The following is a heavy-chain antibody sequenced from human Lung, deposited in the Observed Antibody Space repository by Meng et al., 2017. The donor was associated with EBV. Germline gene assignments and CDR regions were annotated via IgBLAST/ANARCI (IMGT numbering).Heavy chain of an antibody. CDR2: INPSGGSS. CDR3: ARVSKGGSYRFDP. V-gene: IGHV1-46*02. J-gene: IGHJ5*02. Sequence: QLQLVQSGAEVKKPGASGRVSCKASGYTFNTYYMHWVRQAPGQGLEWMGVINPSGGSSIYAQRFQGRVTMTSDTSTTTVYMDLSSLRSEDTAVYYCARVSKGGSYRFDPWGQGTRVTVSS. D-gene: IGHD1-26*01. CDR1: GYTFNTYY.